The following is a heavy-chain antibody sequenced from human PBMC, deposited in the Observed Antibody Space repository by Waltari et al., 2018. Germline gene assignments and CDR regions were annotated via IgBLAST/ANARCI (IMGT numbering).Heavy chain of an antibody. CDR2: ISWKSGSI. Sequence: EVQLVESGGGLVQPGRSLRLSCAASGFTFDDYAMHWVRQAPGKGREWVLGISWKSGSIGYADSVKGRFTISRDNAKNSLYLQMNSLRAEDTALYYCAKDIYSSGWSNWFDPWGQGTLVTVSS. D-gene: IGHD6-19*01. V-gene: IGHV3-9*01. J-gene: IGHJ5*02. CDR1: GFTFDDYA. CDR3: AKDIYSSGWSNWFDP.